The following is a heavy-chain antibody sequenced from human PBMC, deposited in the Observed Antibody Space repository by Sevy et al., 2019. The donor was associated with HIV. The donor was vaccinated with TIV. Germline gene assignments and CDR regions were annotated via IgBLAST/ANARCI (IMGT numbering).Heavy chain of an antibody. D-gene: IGHD5-12*01. Sequence: GGSLRLSCTASGFTFGDYWMNWVRQAPGKGLEWVGNIKEDGSETYYVDSVKGRFTISRDNAKNSLYLQMNSLRAEDTAVYYCAKGLDSWGQGTLVTVSS. J-gene: IGHJ4*02. CDR1: GFTFGDYW. CDR2: IKEDGSET. CDR3: AKGLDS. V-gene: IGHV3-7*01.